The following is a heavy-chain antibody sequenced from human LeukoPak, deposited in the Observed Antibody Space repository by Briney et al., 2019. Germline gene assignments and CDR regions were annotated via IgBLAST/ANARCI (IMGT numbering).Heavy chain of an antibody. V-gene: IGHV3-7*03. D-gene: IGHD3-16*01. J-gene: IGHJ6*02. CDR1: GFTFSSYW. Sequence: GGSLRLSCAASGFTFSSYWMNWARQAPGKGLGWVASINHNGNVNYYVDSVKGRFTISRDNAKNSLYLQMSNLRAEDTAVYFCARGGGLDVWGQGTTVTVSS. CDR3: ARGGGLDV. CDR2: INHNGNVN.